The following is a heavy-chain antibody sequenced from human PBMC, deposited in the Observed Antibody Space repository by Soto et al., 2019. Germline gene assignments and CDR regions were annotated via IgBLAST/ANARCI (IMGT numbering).Heavy chain of an antibody. CDR1: RFSLTTGVG. Sequence: ITLEESGPTLVKPTETLTLTCTFSRFSLTTGVGVGWVRQTPGKALEWLALVYWDDDKHYNPSLKTRLTITKDDSKGQVVLTMTKMDPADSATYYCATLTADFWGPGTLVTVS. J-gene: IGHJ4*02. V-gene: IGHV2-5*02. CDR3: ATLTADF. CDR2: VYWDDDK.